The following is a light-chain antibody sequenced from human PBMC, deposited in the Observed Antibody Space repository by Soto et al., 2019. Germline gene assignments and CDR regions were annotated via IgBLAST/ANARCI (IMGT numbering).Light chain of an antibody. Sequence: EIVLTQSPATLSLSPGERATVSCRASQSVSSHLAWYQQKRGQAPRLLISGASSRASGIPARFSGSGSGTDFTLTISSLEPEDFAVYYCQQGGNWPLTFGQGTRLEIK. J-gene: IGKJ5*01. CDR2: GAS. CDR3: QQGGNWPLT. CDR1: QSVSSH. V-gene: IGKV3-11*01.